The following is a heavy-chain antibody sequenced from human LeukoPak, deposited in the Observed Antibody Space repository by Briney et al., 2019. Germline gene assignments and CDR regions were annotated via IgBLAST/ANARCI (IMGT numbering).Heavy chain of an antibody. J-gene: IGHJ4*02. CDR2: IRYDGTNT. D-gene: IGHD5/OR15-5a*01. CDR1: GFTFSTYG. CDR3: AKIWLGRRRTVDVLSTGETDC. Sequence: GGSLRLSCAASGFTFSTYGMHWVRLAPGKGLEWVAFIRYDGTNTYYADSVKGRFTISRDNSKNTLYLQMNSLRAEDTALYYCAKIWLGRRRTVDVLSTGETDCWGRGTLVTVSS. V-gene: IGHV3-30*02.